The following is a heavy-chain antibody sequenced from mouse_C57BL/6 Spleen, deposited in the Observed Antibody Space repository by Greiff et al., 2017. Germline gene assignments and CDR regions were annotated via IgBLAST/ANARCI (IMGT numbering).Heavy chain of an antibody. D-gene: IGHD1-1*01. CDR3: SRAWTVFDY. CDR2: IDPNYGTT. J-gene: IGHJ2*01. V-gene: IGHV1-39*01. CDR1: GYSFTDYN. Sequence: EVQLQESGPELVKPGASVKISCKASGYSFTDYNMNWVKQSTGKSLEWIGVIDPNYGTTSYTQKFKGKATLTVDPSSSTAYMQLNSLTSEDSAVYCCSRAWTVFDYWGQGTTLTVSS.